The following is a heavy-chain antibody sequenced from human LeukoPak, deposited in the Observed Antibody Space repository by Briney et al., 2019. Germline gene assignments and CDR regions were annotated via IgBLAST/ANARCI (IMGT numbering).Heavy chain of an antibody. CDR2: INPNSGNT. CDR3: ARGPPTAQYFQH. D-gene: IGHD1-1*01. J-gene: IGHJ1*01. Sequence: ASVKVSCKASGYTFTTYDINWVRQATGQGRQWMGWINPNSGNTGYAQKFQGRITITRNTSISTVYMELSSLRSEDTAVYYCARGPPTAQYFQHWGQGTLVTVSS. CDR1: GYTFTTYD. V-gene: IGHV1-8*03.